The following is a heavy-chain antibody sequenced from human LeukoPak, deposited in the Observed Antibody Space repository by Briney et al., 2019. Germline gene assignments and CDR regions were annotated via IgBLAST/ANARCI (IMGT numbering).Heavy chain of an antibody. J-gene: IGHJ4*02. CDR1: GFTFSSYS. Sequence: GGSLRLSCAASGFTFSSYSMNWVRQAPGKGLEWVSSISSSSYIYYADSVKGRFTISRDNAKNSLYLQMNSLRAEDTAVYYCAREIYGSGTHPFDYWGQGTLVTVSS. D-gene: IGHD3-10*01. V-gene: IGHV3-21*01. CDR2: ISSSSYI. CDR3: AREIYGSGTHPFDY.